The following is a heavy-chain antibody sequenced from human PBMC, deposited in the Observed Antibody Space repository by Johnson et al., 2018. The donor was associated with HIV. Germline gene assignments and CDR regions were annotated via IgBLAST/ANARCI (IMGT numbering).Heavy chain of an antibody. V-gene: IGHV3-11*04. Sequence: QLVESGGGLVKPGGSLRLSCAASGFTFSDYYMSWIRQAPGKGLEWVSGISWNSGSIGYADSVKGRFTISRDNAKNTLYLQMNSLRAEDTAVYYCATDLMSGTFGFWGQGTVVTVSS. CDR2: ISWNSGSI. D-gene: IGHD1-26*01. CDR3: ATDLMSGTFGF. CDR1: GFTFSDYY. J-gene: IGHJ3*01.